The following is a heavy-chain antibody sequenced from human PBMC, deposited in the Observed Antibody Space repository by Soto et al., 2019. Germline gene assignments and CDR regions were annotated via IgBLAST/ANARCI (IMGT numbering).Heavy chain of an antibody. CDR2: ISGSGGST. V-gene: IGHV3-23*01. D-gene: IGHD3-22*01. CDR3: AKARTDSYYYDSSGYGTHFDY. CDR1: GFTFSSYA. J-gene: IGHJ4*02. Sequence: PGGSLRLSCAASGFTFSSYAMSWVRQAPGKGLEWVSAISGSGGSTYYADSVKGRFTISRDNSKNTLYLQMNSLRAEDTAVYYCAKARTDSYYYDSSGYGTHFDYWGQGTLVTVSS.